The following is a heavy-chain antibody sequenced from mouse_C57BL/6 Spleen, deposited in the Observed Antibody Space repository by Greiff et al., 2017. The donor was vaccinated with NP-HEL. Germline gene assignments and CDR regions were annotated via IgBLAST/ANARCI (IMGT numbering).Heavy chain of an antibody. CDR3: TRDRYYGSSYPFAY. CDR2: ISSGGDYI. V-gene: IGHV5-9-1*02. CDR1: GFTFSSYA. J-gene: IGHJ3*01. D-gene: IGHD1-1*01. Sequence: EVKLMESGEGLVKPGGSLKLSCAASGFTFSSYAMSWVRQTPEKRLEWVAYISSGGDYIYYADTVKGRFTISRDNARNTLYLQMSSLKSEDTAMYYCTRDRYYGSSYPFAYWGQGTLVTVSA.